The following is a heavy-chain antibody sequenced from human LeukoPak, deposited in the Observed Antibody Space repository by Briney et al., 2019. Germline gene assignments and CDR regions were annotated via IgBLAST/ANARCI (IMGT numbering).Heavy chain of an antibody. D-gene: IGHD6-19*01. Sequence: PGGSLRLSCAASGFPLSSYALSWVRQPPRKGLAWVSAISGSGASTYYADSVKGRFTISRDNSKNTLYPQMNSLRAEDTAVYYCAKALSGWYGFDYWGQGTLVTVSS. CDR2: ISGSGAST. J-gene: IGHJ4*02. V-gene: IGHV3-23*01. CDR3: AKALSGWYGFDY. CDR1: GFPLSSYA.